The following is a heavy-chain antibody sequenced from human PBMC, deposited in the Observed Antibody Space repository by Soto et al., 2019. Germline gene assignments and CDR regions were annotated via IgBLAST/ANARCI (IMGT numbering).Heavy chain of an antibody. V-gene: IGHV3-23*01. D-gene: IGHD3-16*02. CDR2: ISGSGSST. Sequence: GGSLRLSCAASGFTFSSYAMSWVRQAPGKGLEWVSAISGSGSSTYYADSVKGRFTISRDNSKNTLYLQMNSLRAEDTAVYYCAQTRDKNAYYDYIWGSNRPHRGGMYYFDYWGQGTLVTVSS. J-gene: IGHJ4*02. CDR3: AQTRDKNAYYDYIWGSNRPHRGGMYYFDY. CDR1: GFTFSSYA.